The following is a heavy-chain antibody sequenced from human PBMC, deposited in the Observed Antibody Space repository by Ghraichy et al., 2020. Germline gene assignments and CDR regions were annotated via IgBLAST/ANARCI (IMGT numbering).Heavy chain of an antibody. CDR3: ARRGYDSSGYYYFFDY. CDR2: IYYSGST. D-gene: IGHD3-22*01. Sequence: SETLSLTCTVSGGSISSCGYYWIWIPQNPGKGLEWIVYIYYSGSTYYNPSLKSRVTISVDTSKNQFSLKLSSVTAAGTAVYYCARRGYDSSGYYYFFDYWGQGTLVTVSS. CDR1: GGSISSCGYY. V-gene: IGHV4-31*03. J-gene: IGHJ4*02.